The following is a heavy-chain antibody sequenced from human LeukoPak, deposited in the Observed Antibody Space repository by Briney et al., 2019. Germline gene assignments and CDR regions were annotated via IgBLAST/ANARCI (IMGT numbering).Heavy chain of an antibody. V-gene: IGHV4-31*03. Sequence: SETLSLTCTVSGGSISSGGYYWSWIRQHLGKGLEWIGYIYYSGSTYYNPSLKSRVTISVDTSKNQFSLKLSSVTAADTAVYYCARLMTYYYDSSGYFDAFDIWGQGTMVTVSS. CDR2: IYYSGST. CDR3: ARLMTYYYDSSGYFDAFDI. J-gene: IGHJ3*02. D-gene: IGHD3-22*01. CDR1: GGSISSGGYY.